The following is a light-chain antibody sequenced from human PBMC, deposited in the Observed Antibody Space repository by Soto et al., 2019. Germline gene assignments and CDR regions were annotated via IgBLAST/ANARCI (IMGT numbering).Light chain of an antibody. CDR1: QSVLYRSNSQNY. Sequence: IGVTQSPDSLAVSLGERATINCKTSQSVLYRSNSQNYLAWFQHKEGQPPKLLIYWASIRESGVPYRFGGSESGTDFTRTINSRQAEDVAVYYCQQYYSLLTFGQGTKVEIK. V-gene: IGKV4-1*01. J-gene: IGKJ1*01. CDR3: QQYYSLLT. CDR2: WAS.